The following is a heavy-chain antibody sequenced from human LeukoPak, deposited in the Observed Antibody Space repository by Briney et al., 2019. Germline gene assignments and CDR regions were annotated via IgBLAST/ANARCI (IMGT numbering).Heavy chain of an antibody. CDR3: ARGPSITMVRGGQWYYYMDV. V-gene: IGHV1-46*01. J-gene: IGHJ6*03. CDR1: GYTFTSYY. D-gene: IGHD3-10*01. Sequence: ASVKVSCKASGYTFTSYYMHWVRQAPGQGLEWMGIVNPSGGSTNYAQKFQGRVTMTRDTSTNTVYMELSSLRSEDTAVYYCARGPSITMVRGGQWYYYMDVWGKGTTVTISS. CDR2: VNPSGGST.